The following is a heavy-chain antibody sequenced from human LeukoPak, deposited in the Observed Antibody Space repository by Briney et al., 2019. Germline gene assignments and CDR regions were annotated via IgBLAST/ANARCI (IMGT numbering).Heavy chain of an antibody. Sequence: GESLKISCKGSGDSFTTYWIGWVRQMPGKGLEWMGIIYPGDSDTRYSPSFQGQVTMSADKSIYTAYLQWSSLRASDTAMYYCARRTSLLGDAFDIWGQGTMVTASS. CDR1: GDSFTTYW. CDR2: IYPGDSDT. J-gene: IGHJ3*02. V-gene: IGHV5-51*01. CDR3: ARRTSLLGDAFDI.